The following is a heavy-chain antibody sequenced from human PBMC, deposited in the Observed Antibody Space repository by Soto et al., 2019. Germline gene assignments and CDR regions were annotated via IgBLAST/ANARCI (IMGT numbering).Heavy chain of an antibody. CDR1: GYTFTGYY. CDR3: ARVALGGFGELFLDY. J-gene: IGHJ4*02. Sequence: QVQLVQSGAEVKKPGASVKVSCKASGYTFTGYYMHWVRQPPGQGLEWMGWINPNSGGTNYAQKFQGRVTMNRDTSISTAYMELSRLRSDDTAVYYCARVALGGFGELFLDYWGQGTLVTVSS. CDR2: INPNSGGT. D-gene: IGHD3-10*01. V-gene: IGHV1-2*02.